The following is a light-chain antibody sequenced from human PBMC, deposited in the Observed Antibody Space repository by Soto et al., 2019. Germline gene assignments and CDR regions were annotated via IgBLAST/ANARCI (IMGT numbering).Light chain of an antibody. CDR2: GAS. V-gene: IGKV3-20*01. CDR1: QSVSSSY. J-gene: IGKJ5*01. CDR3: QQYGSSPRGIT. Sequence: EIVLTQSPGTLSLSPGERATLSCRASQSVSSSYLAWYQQKPGQAPRLLIYGASSRATGIPDRFSGSGSGTDFTLTIRRLEPEDFAVYYCQQYGSSPRGITFGQGKRLEIK.